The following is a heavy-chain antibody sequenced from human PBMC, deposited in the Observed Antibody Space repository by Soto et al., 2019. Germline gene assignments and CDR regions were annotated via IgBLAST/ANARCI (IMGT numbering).Heavy chain of an antibody. D-gene: IGHD4-17*01. CDR2: INGYNGHT. CDR1: GYTFTSYG. V-gene: IGHV1-18*01. Sequence: QVHLVQSGPEVKMPGASLKVSCKASGYTFTSYGITWVRQAPGQGLEWMGWINGYNGHTKYAQKLQGRVTMTTDTSTSSAFMELRSLRSDDPAVSSCAWYFVNDYVDPGWLDPLGQGTLVTVSS. J-gene: IGHJ5*02. CDR3: AWYFVNDYVDPGWLDP.